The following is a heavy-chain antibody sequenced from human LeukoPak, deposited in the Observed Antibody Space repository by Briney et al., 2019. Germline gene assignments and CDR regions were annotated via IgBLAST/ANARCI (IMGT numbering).Heavy chain of an antibody. D-gene: IGHD2-15*01. CDR2: IYYSGST. J-gene: IGHJ4*02. Sequence: SETLSLTCTVSGGSISSSSYYWGWIRQPPGKGLEWIVSIYYSGSTYYNPSLKSRVTISVDTSKNQFSLKLSSVTAADTAVYYCARHGRNNDYWGQGTLVTVSS. CDR3: ARHGRNNDY. CDR1: GGSISSSSYY. V-gene: IGHV4-39*01.